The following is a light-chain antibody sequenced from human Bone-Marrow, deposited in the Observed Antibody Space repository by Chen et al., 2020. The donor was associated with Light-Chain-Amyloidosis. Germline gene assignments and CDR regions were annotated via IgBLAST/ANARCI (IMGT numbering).Light chain of an antibody. CDR3: QVWDRSSDRPV. CDR2: DDS. V-gene: IGLV3-21*02. J-gene: IGLJ3*02. Sequence: SYVLTQPSSVSVAPGQTATIACGGNNIGSTSVHWYQQTPGQAPLLVVYDDSDRPSGIHERLSGSNSGNTATLTISRVEAGDEADYYCQVWDRSSDRPVIGGGTKLTVL. CDR1: NIGSTS.